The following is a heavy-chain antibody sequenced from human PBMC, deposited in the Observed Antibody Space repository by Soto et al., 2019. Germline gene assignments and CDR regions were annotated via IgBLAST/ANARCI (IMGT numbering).Heavy chain of an antibody. D-gene: IGHD2-2*01. CDR1: GYTFTSYA. CDR3: ASSRDIVLVPAATGHYYYGMDV. V-gene: IGHV1-8*02. J-gene: IGHJ6*02. CDR2: MNPNSGNT. Sequence: EASVKVSCKASGYTFTSYAMHWVRQAPGQRLEWMGWMNPNSGNTGYAQKFQGRVTMTRNTSISTAYMELSSLRSEDTAVYYCASSRDIVLVPAATGHYYYGMDVWGQGTTVTVSS.